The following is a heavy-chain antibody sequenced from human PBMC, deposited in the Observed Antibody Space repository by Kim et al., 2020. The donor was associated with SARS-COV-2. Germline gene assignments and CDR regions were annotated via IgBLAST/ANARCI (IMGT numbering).Heavy chain of an antibody. Sequence: GGSLRLSCAASGFTLSSYGMHWVRQAPGKGLEWVAVISYDGSNKYYADSVKGRFTISRDNSKNTLYLQMNSLRAEDTAVYYCAKARAGYVYFDYWGQGTLVTVSS. V-gene: IGHV3-30*18. CDR2: ISYDGSNK. CDR3: AKARAGYVYFDY. D-gene: IGHD5-12*01. J-gene: IGHJ4*02. CDR1: GFTLSSYG.